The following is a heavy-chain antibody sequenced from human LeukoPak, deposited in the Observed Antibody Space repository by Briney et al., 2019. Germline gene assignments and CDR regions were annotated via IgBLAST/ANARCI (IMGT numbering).Heavy chain of an antibody. CDR3: ARTQYSSGWYNWFDP. CDR2: ISGSGGIT. CDR1: GFTISSYA. J-gene: IGHJ5*02. V-gene: IGHV3-23*01. Sequence: GGSLRLSCAASGFTISSYAMSWVRQAPGKGLEWVSAISGSGGITYYADSVKGRFTISRDNSKNTRYLQMNSLRAEDTAVYYCARTQYSSGWYNWFDPWGQGTLVTVSS. D-gene: IGHD6-19*01.